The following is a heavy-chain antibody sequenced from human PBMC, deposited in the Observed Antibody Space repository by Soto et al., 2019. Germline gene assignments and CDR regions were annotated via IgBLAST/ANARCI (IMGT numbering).Heavy chain of an antibody. Sequence: GSLRLSCAASGFTFSSYWMSWVGQAPGKGLEWVANIKQDGSEKYYVDSVKGRFTISRDNAKNSLYLQMNSLRAEDTAVYYCARVLMGGWYYFDYWGQETLVTVSS. CDR1: GFTFSSYW. CDR3: ARVLMGGWYYFDY. D-gene: IGHD6-19*01. J-gene: IGHJ4*02. CDR2: IKQDGSEK. V-gene: IGHV3-7*01.